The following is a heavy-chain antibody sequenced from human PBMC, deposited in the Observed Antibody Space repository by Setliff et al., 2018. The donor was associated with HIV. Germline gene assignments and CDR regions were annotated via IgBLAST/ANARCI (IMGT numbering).Heavy chain of an antibody. CDR3: AKVRPRQLVSAKPPYFFDY. J-gene: IGHJ4*02. V-gene: IGHV3-23*01. CDR1: GFTLRSYA. CDR2: ISGAGATT. D-gene: IGHD6-13*01. Sequence: GGSLRLSCEASGFTLRSYAMYWVRQAPGKGLEWVAGISGAGATTYYADSVKGRFTISRDNSKDTLYLQMNSLRAEDTAVYYCAKVRPRQLVSAKPPYFFDYWGQGTLVTVSS.